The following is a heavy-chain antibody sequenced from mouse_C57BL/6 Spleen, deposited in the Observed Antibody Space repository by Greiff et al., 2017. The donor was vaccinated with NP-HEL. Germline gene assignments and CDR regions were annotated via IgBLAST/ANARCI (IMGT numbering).Heavy chain of an antibody. Sequence: VKLMESGPGLVAPSQSLSITCTVSGFSLTSYGVHWVRQPPGKGLEWLVVIWSDGSTTYNSALKSRLSISKDNSKSQVFLKMNSLQTDDTAMYYCARHDYDRDYYAMDYWGQGTSVSVSS. D-gene: IGHD2-4*01. V-gene: IGHV2-6-1*01. CDR2: IWSDGST. CDR1: GFSLTSYG. CDR3: ARHDYDRDYYAMDY. J-gene: IGHJ4*01.